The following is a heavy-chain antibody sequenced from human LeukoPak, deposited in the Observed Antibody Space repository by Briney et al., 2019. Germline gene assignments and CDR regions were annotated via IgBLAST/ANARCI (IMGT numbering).Heavy chain of an antibody. CDR3: ARENYFARSGHTLRYFDL. V-gene: IGHV4-31*02. CDR1: GVSISSGGYY. J-gene: IGHJ2*01. CDR2: ISYSGNT. Sequence: HPSETLSLTCTVSGVSISSGGYYWSWIRQHPGKGLEWIGYISYSGNTYYNPSLKSRLAISVDTSKNQFSLKLSSVTAADTAVYFCARENYFARSGHTLRYFDLWGRGPLVTVSS. D-gene: IGHD3-22*01.